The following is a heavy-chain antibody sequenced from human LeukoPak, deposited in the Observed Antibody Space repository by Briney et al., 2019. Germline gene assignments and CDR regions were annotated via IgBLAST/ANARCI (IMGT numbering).Heavy chain of an antibody. V-gene: IGHV4-59*01. J-gene: IGHJ3*02. Sequence: SETLSLTCTVSGGSISSYYWSWIRQPPGKGLEWIGYIYYSGSTNYNPSLESRVTISVDTSRNQFSLKLSSVTAADTAVYYCARRYCSGASCYDAFDIWGQGTMVTVSS. CDR2: IYYSGST. CDR3: ARRYCSGASCYDAFDI. CDR1: GGSISSYY. D-gene: IGHD2-15*01.